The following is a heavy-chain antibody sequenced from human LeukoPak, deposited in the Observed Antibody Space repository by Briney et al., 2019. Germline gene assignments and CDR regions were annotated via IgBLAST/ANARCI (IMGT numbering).Heavy chain of an antibody. V-gene: IGHV3-64D*09. CDR3: VKDRWVDY. CDR1: GFTFSAYA. J-gene: IGHJ4*02. CDR2: ISSDGGKT. Sequence: GGSLILSCSVSGFTFSAYAMHWVRQAPGRGLQYVSSISSDGGKTYYADSVKGRFTISRDNSKNTLYLQMSSLRLEDTAVYYCVKDRWVDYWGQGVLVTVSS. D-gene: IGHD5-24*01.